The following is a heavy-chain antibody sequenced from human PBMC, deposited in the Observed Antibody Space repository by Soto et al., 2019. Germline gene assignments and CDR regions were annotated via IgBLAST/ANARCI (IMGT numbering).Heavy chain of an antibody. CDR1: GGTFSSYA. Sequence: QVQLVQSGAEVKKPGSSVKVSCKASGGTFSSYAISWVRQAPGQGLEWMGGIIPIFGTANYAQRLQGRVTIPADESTSTAYMELSSLRSEGRVVYYCARDHGAVRSGWWDPWGQGILVTVSS. CDR3: ARDHGAVRSGWWDP. J-gene: IGHJ5*02. CDR2: IIPIFGTA. V-gene: IGHV1-69*01. D-gene: IGHD2-15*01.